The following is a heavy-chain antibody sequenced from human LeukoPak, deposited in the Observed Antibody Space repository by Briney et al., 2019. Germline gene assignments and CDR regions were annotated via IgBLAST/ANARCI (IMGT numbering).Heavy chain of an antibody. V-gene: IGHV3-69-1*01. CDR1: GFTFSSHS. J-gene: IGHJ3*02. Sequence: GGSLGLSCAASGFTFSSHSINWVRQAPGKGLEWIATMTVTNKIYYADSVKGRFTISRDNAENSVYLQMNSLRDEDTAVYSCARAQTLFWEFDGFDIWGRGTEVTVSS. D-gene: IGHD3-3*01. CDR3: ARAQTLFWEFDGFDI. CDR2: MTVTNKI.